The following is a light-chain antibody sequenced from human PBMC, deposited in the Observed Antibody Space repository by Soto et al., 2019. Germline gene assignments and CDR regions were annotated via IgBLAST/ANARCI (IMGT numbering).Light chain of an antibody. CDR1: SSDVGAYHY. Sequence: QSVLTQPPSASGSPGQSVTISCTGTSSDVGAYHYDSWYQQHPGNTPKLIIYDVNKRPSGVPDRFSGSKSGNTASLTVSGLQSEDEADYYCSSRAGNNVVFGGGTKVTVL. CDR3: SSRAGNNVV. J-gene: IGLJ2*01. V-gene: IGLV2-8*01. CDR2: DVN.